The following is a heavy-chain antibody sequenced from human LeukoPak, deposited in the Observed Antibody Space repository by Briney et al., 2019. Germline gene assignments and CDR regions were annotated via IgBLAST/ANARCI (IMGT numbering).Heavy chain of an antibody. J-gene: IGHJ5*02. V-gene: IGHV3-7*01. Sequence: PGGSLRLSCAASGFTFSSYAMSWVRQAPGKGLEWVANIKQDGSEKYYVDSVKGRFTISRDSAKNSLYLQMNSLRAEDTAVYYCARRHAGMTTVTTFWFDPWGQGTLVTVSS. CDR1: GFTFSSYA. CDR3: ARRHAGMTTVTTFWFDP. CDR2: IKQDGSEK. D-gene: IGHD4-17*01.